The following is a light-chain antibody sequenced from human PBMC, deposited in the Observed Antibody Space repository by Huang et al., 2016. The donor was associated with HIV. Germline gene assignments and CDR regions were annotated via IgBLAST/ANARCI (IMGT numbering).Light chain of an antibody. Sequence: DIVMTQSPDSLAVSLGDSATINCKSSQSVLYSSNNKNYLAWYQQELGQPPKLLIYWASIRESGVPDRFSGSGSGTDFTLTSSSLQAEDVAVYYCQQYFSTPKLSFGGGTKVEIK. CDR1: QSVLYSSNNKNY. CDR2: WAS. J-gene: IGKJ4*01. V-gene: IGKV4-1*01. CDR3: QQYFSTPKLS.